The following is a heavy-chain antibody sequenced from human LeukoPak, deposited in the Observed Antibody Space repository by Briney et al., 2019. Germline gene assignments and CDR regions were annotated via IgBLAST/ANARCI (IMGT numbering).Heavy chain of an antibody. V-gene: IGHV1-8*01. CDR1: GYTFTSYD. J-gene: IGHJ5*02. CDR2: MNPNSGNT. CDR3: ARVRLITGTTNNWFDP. Sequence: GASVKVSCKASGYTFTSYDINWVRQATGQGLEWMGWMNPNSGNTGYAQKFQGRVTMTRNTSISTAYMELSSLRSEDTAVYYCARVRLITGTTNNWFDPWGQGTLVTVSS. D-gene: IGHD1-7*01.